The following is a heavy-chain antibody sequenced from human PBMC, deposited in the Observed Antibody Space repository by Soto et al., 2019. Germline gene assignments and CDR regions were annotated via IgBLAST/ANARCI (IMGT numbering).Heavy chain of an antibody. CDR3: ASKWLERSLDY. J-gene: IGHJ4*02. V-gene: IGHV3-48*03. CDR2: ISSSGSPK. Sequence: VRLSCAASGFTFSNYEMNWVRQAPGKGLEWVSYISSSGSPKYYADSVEGRFTISRDNAKNSLYLQMNSLRPEDTAVYYCASKWLERSLDYWGQGTLVTVSS. CDR1: GFTFSNYE. D-gene: IGHD6-19*01.